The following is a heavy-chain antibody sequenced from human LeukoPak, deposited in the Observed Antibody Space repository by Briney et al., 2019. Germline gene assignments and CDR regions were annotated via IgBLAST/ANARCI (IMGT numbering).Heavy chain of an antibody. V-gene: IGHV3-21*01. CDR1: GFTFSSYS. Sequence: PGGSLGLSCAASGFTFSSYSMNWVRQAPGKGLEWVSSISSSSSYIYYADSVKGRFTISRDNAKNSLYLQMNSLRAEDTAVYYCARGVVGYSLNFDYWGQGTLVTVSS. J-gene: IGHJ4*02. CDR3: ARGVVGYSLNFDY. D-gene: IGHD2-15*01. CDR2: ISSSSSYI.